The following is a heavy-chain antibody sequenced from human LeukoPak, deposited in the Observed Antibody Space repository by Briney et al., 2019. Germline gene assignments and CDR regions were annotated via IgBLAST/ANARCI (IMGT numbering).Heavy chain of an antibody. CDR3: ARGPVGGTTYNDGDAFDI. Sequence: PSETLSLTCTVSGGSINNSYWTWIRQPPGKGLEWIGYIYYSGSTNYNPSLKSRVTISVDTSKNQFSLKLSSVTAADTAVYYCARGPVGGTTYNDGDAFDIWGQGTMVTVSS. CDR2: IYYSGST. D-gene: IGHD1-7*01. CDR1: GGSINNSY. J-gene: IGHJ3*02. V-gene: IGHV4-59*01.